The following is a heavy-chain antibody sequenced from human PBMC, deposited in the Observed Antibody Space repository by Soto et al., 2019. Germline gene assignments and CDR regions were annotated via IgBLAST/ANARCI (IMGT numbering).Heavy chain of an antibody. J-gene: IGHJ5*02. V-gene: IGHV1-69*12. D-gene: IGHD3-22*01. Sequence: QVQLVQSGAEVKKPGSSVKVSCKTSGGTFGSYAISWVRQDPGQGLEWMGGIIPIFSTPNYAQKFQGRVTITADESTSTAYMELSSLRSEDTAVYYCARPIQYYFDTSAQSAWFDPWGQGTLVTVSS. CDR1: GGTFGSYA. CDR3: ARPIQYYFDTSAQSAWFDP. CDR2: IIPIFSTP.